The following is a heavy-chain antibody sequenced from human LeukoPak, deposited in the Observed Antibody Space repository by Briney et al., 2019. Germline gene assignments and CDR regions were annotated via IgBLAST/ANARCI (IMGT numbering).Heavy chain of an antibody. Sequence: PSETLSLTCTVSGGSISSYYWSWTRQPPGKGLEWIGYIYYSGSTNYNPSLKSRVTISVDTSKNQFSLKLSSVTAADTAVYYCARGKLAVAGYYFDYWGQGTLVTVSS. CDR1: GGSISSYY. CDR3: ARGKLAVAGYYFDY. V-gene: IGHV4-59*01. D-gene: IGHD6-19*01. CDR2: IYYSGST. J-gene: IGHJ4*02.